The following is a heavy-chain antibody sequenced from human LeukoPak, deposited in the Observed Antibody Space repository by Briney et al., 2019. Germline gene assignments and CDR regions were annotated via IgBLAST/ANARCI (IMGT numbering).Heavy chain of an antibody. J-gene: IGHJ3*02. D-gene: IGHD5-24*01. CDR2: IYTSGRT. CDR3: ARDGYNEMDDAFDI. V-gene: IGHV4-61*02. CDR1: GGSISSGSYY. Sequence: SQTLSLTCTVSGGSISSGSYYWSWIRQPAGKGLEWIGRIYTSGRTNYNPSLKSRVTISVDTSKNQFSLKLSSVTAADTAVYYCARDGYNEMDDAFDIWGQGTMVTVSS.